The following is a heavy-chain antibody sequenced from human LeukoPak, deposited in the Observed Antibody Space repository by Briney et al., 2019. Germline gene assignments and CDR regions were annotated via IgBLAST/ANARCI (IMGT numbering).Heavy chain of an antibody. J-gene: IGHJ6*02. V-gene: IGHV3-7*03. CDR1: GFTFSSYW. D-gene: IGHD3-16*01. Sequence: GGSLRLSCAASGFTFSSYWMNWARQAPGKGLEWVASINHNGNVNYYVDSVKGRFTISRDNAKNSLYLQMSNLRAEDTAVYFCVRGGGLDVWGQGATVTASS. CDR2: INHNGNVN. CDR3: VRGGGLDV.